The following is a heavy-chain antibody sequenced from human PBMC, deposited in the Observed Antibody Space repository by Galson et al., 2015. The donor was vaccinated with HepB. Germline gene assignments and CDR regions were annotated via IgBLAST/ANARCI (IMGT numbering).Heavy chain of an antibody. CDR2: ISGSGGST. CDR1: GFTFSRYA. J-gene: IGHJ4*02. V-gene: IGHV3-23*01. D-gene: IGHD2-15*01. CDR3: ANGGYCSGGSCSTFDY. Sequence: SLRLSCAASGFTFSRYAMSWVRQAPGKGLEWVSAISGSGGSTYYADSVKGRFTISRDNSKNTLYLQMNSLRAEDTAVYYCANGGYCSGGSCSTFDYWGQGTLVTVSS.